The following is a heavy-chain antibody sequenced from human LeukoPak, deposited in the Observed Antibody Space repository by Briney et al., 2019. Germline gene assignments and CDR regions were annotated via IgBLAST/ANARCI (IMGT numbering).Heavy chain of an antibody. Sequence: ASVEVSCKASGYTFTSYGISWVRQAPGQGLEWMGWISVYNGNTNYAQKLQGRVTMTTDTSTSTPYMELRSLRSDDTAVYYCARDSGIAARYFDYWGQGTLVTVSS. CDR3: ARDSGIAARYFDY. J-gene: IGHJ4*02. CDR2: ISVYNGNT. V-gene: IGHV1-18*01. D-gene: IGHD6-6*01. CDR1: GYTFTSYG.